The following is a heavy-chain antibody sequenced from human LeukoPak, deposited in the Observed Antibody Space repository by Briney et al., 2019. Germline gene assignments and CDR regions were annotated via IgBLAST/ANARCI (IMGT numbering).Heavy chain of an antibody. CDR2: INHSGST. CDR1: GGSFSGYY. V-gene: IGHV4-34*01. Sequence: PSETLSLTCAVYGGSFSGYYWSWIRQPPGKGLEWIGEINHSGSTNYNPSLKSRVTISVDTSKNQFSLKLSSVTAADTAVYYCARRVYYDSSVGAFDIWGQGTMVTVSS. D-gene: IGHD3-22*01. J-gene: IGHJ3*02. CDR3: ARRVYYDSSVGAFDI.